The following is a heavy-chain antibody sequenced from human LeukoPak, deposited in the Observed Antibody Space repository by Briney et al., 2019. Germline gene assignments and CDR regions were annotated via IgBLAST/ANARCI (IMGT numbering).Heavy chain of an antibody. CDR3: ARGLVDTAMRIDY. V-gene: IGHV4-34*01. J-gene: IGHJ4*02. D-gene: IGHD5-18*01. CDR1: GGSFSGYY. CDR2: INHSGST. Sequence: SETLSLTCAVYGGSFSGYYWSWIRQPPGKGLEWIGEINHSGSTNYNPSLKSRVTISVDTSKNQFSLKLSSVTAADTAVHYCARGLVDTAMRIDYWGQGTLVTVSS.